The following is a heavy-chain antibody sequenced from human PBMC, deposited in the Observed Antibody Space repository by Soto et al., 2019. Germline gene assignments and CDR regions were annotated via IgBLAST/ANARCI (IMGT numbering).Heavy chain of an antibody. CDR1: GFTFSIYA. J-gene: IGHJ3*02. Sequence: EVQLLESGGGLVQPGGSLRLSCAASGFTFSIYAMNWVRQAPGKGLEWVSAITGSGGSTYHADSVKDRFTISRDNSKNTLYLQMNSLRAEDTAVYYCAGQWLAGDAFDIWGQGTKVIVSS. CDR2: ITGSGGST. V-gene: IGHV3-23*01. D-gene: IGHD6-19*01. CDR3: AGQWLAGDAFDI.